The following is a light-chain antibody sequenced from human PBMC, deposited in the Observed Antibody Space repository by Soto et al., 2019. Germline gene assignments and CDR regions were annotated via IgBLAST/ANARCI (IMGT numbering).Light chain of an antibody. CDR2: DAS. Sequence: DIQMTQSPSSLPASVGDRVTITCQASQNINNYLNWYQPKPGRAPKLLIYDASNLEAGVPSRLRGSGSGTVFTFPIRRLQPEDVATYYCQQYENLPTFGQGTRLEIK. CDR1: QNINNY. V-gene: IGKV1-33*01. J-gene: IGKJ5*01. CDR3: QQYENLPT.